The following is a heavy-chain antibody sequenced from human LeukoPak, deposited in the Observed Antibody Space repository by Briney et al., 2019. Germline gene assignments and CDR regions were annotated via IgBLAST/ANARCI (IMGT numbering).Heavy chain of an antibody. J-gene: IGHJ4*02. CDR1: GFTFSSYA. V-gene: IGHV3-23*01. Sequence: GGSLRLFCAASGFTFSSYALSWVRQAPGKGLEWVSGISGSGGSTNYADSVKGRFTISRDNSKNTVYLQMNSLRAEDTAVYHCAKDATFGGVIAMYYFDYWGQGTLVTVSS. CDR2: ISGSGGST. D-gene: IGHD3-16*02. CDR3: AKDATFGGVIAMYYFDY.